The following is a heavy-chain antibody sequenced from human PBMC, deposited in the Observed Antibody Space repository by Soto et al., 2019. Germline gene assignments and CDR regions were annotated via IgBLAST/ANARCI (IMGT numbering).Heavy chain of an antibody. D-gene: IGHD3-3*01. J-gene: IGHJ6*02. Sequence: QVQLVPSGAEVKKPGSSVKVSCKASGGTFSSYAISWVRQAPGQGLEWMGGIIPIFGTANYAQKFQGRVTITADESTSTAYMELSSLRSEDTAVYYCARDDLDFGVVIPYYGMDVWGQGTTVTVSS. CDR1: GGTFSSYA. CDR2: IIPIFGTA. CDR3: ARDDLDFGVVIPYYGMDV. V-gene: IGHV1-69*01.